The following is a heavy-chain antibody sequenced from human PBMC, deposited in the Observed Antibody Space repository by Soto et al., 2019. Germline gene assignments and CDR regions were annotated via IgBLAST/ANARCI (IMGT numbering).Heavy chain of an antibody. CDR2: ISPSGT. V-gene: IGHV3-23*01. D-gene: IGHD3-10*01. CDR3: AKEYYYGSAGAYDY. CDR1: KFTFSSYP. Sequence: EVQLLESGGGLVQPGESLRLSCVASKFTFSSYPMSWVRQAPGKGLEWVSGISPSGTSYADSAKGRFTMSRDNSQITLSMQMNSLRAEDTAVYYCAKEYYYGSAGAYDYWGQGTLVTVSS. J-gene: IGHJ4*02.